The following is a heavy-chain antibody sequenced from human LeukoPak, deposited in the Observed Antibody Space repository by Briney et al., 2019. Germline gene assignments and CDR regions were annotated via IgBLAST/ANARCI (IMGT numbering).Heavy chain of an antibody. Sequence: GGSLRLSCVASGFAFNMYGMHWVRQAPGKGLQWVAFIRYDASNEYYVESVKGRFTISRDNTENTLYLQMNSLRAEDTAVYYCARYDYWSGYYPPDLWGQGTLVTVSS. V-gene: IGHV3-30*02. D-gene: IGHD3-3*01. J-gene: IGHJ4*02. CDR1: GFAFNMYG. CDR3: ARYDYWSGYYPPDL. CDR2: IRYDASNE.